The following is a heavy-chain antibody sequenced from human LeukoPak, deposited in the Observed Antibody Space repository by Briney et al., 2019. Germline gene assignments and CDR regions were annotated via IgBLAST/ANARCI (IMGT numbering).Heavy chain of an antibody. CDR1: GGSISSGSYY. J-gene: IGHJ4*02. D-gene: IGHD3-3*01. Sequence: PSETLSLTCAVSGGSISSGSYYWRWIRQPAGKGLEWIGRIYTSGSTNYNPSLKSRVTISVDTSKNQFSLKLSSVTAADTAVYYCARAGFWSGYFDYWGQGTLVTVSS. V-gene: IGHV4-61*02. CDR3: ARAGFWSGYFDY. CDR2: IYTSGST.